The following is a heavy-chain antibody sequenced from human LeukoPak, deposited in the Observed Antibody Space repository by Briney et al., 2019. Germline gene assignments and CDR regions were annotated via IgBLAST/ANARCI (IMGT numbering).Heavy chain of an antibody. D-gene: IGHD3-22*01. Sequence: PGRSLRLSCAASGFTFDDYAMHWVRQAPGKGLEWVSGISWNSGTIGYADSVKGRFTISRDNAKNSLYLQLNSLRAEGTALYYCAKDSSPLDYNITGYHSFDYWGQGTLVTVSS. J-gene: IGHJ4*02. CDR2: ISWNSGTI. V-gene: IGHV3-9*01. CDR3: AKDSSPLDYNITGYHSFDY. CDR1: GFTFDDYA.